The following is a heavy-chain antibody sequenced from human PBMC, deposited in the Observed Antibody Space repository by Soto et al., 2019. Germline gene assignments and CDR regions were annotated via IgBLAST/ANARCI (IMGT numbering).Heavy chain of an antibody. D-gene: IGHD3-10*01. J-gene: IGHJ4*02. Sequence: EVQLVETGGGLIQPGGSLRVSCAVSGFTGSGDYMNWVRQAPGKGLEWVTIIYSDGSTFYADSVKGRFTISRDNSKNTLFRQMTSLRAEDTAVYYCARSPYGSHYFDYWGQGTLVTVSS. V-gene: IGHV3-53*02. CDR3: ARSPYGSHYFDY. CDR2: IYSDGST. CDR1: GFTGSGDY.